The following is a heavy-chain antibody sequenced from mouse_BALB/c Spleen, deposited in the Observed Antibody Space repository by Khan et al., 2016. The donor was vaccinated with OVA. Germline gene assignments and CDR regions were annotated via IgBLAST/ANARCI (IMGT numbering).Heavy chain of an antibody. CDR2: ISYSGRT. D-gene: IGHD1-1*01. V-gene: IGHV3-2*02. Sequence: VQLQQSGPDLVKPSQSLSLTCTVTGYSITSDYAWNWIRQFPGNKLEWMGYISYSGRTSYNPSLKSRISITRDKSKNQFFLQLNSVTTEDTATYYCARSVTITTVVATDFDYWGQGTTLTVSS. CDR1: GYSITSDYA. J-gene: IGHJ2*01. CDR3: ARSVTITTVVATDFDY.